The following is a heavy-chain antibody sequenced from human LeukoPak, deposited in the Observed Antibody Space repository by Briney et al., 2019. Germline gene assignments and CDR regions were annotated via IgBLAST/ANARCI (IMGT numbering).Heavy chain of an antibody. CDR1: GGSISSYY. J-gene: IGHJ4*02. V-gene: IGHV4-59*12. Sequence: SETLSLTCTVSGGSISSYYWSWIRQPPGKGLEWIGYIYYSGSTNYNPSLKSRVTISVDTSKNQFSLKLSSVTAADTAVYYCARVPSGWWADYWGQGTLVTVSS. CDR2: IYYSGST. D-gene: IGHD6-19*01. CDR3: ARVPSGWWADY.